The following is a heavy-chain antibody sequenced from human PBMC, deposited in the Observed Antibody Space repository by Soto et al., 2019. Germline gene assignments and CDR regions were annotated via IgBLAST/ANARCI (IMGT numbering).Heavy chain of an antibody. Sequence: ASVKVSCKVSGYTLTELSMHWVRQATGQGLEWMGWMNPNSGNTGYAQKFQGRVTMTRNTSISTAYMELSSLRSEDTAVYYCARVGSGWYPYDSFDYWGQGTLVTVSS. J-gene: IGHJ4*02. CDR3: ARVGSGWYPYDSFDY. D-gene: IGHD6-19*01. V-gene: IGHV1-8*01. CDR1: GYTLTELS. CDR2: MNPNSGNT.